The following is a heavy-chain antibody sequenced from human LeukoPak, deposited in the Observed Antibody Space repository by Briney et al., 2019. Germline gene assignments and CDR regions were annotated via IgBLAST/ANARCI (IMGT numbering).Heavy chain of an antibody. CDR3: AKDRLTRSNSYFDY. V-gene: IGHV3-11*01. CDR2: ISSSGSTI. D-gene: IGHD5-24*01. J-gene: IGHJ4*02. Sequence: GGSLRLSCAASGFTFSDYYMSWIRQAPGKGLEWVSYISSSGSTIYYADSVKGRFTISRDNSKNTLYLQMNSLRAEDTAVYYCAKDRLTRSNSYFDYWGQGTLVTVSS. CDR1: GFTFSDYY.